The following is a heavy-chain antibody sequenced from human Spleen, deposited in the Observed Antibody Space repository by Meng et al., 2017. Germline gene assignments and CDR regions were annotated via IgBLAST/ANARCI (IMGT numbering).Heavy chain of an antibody. Sequence: VQLVQFGAEVKKTGASVKVSCKPSGYNFPNYDLHWVSQAPGQGLEWMGIINRGVGSKTYAQKFQGRVTMTRDTSTSTVYMELSSLRSEDTAVYYCARGVGGAPKIDYWGQGTLVTVSS. CDR1: GYNFPNYD. D-gene: IGHD1-26*01. V-gene: IGHV1-46*01. CDR3: ARGVGGAPKIDY. CDR2: INRGVGSK. J-gene: IGHJ4*02.